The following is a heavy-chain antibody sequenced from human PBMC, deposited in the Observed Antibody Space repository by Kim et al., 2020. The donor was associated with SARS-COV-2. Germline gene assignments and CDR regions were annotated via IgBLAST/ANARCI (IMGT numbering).Heavy chain of an antibody. CDR2: IHGSGGAT. Sequence: GGSLRLSCAASGFTFSSYHMSWVRQAPEKGLEWVSTIHGSGGATYYADSVKGRFTISRDNSENTLSLQMNSLRAEDTAVYYCAQYDVVGGRALNYWGQGTLVTVSS. D-gene: IGHD2-15*01. V-gene: IGHV3-23*01. J-gene: IGHJ4*02. CDR3: AQYDVVGGRALNY. CDR1: GFTFSSYH.